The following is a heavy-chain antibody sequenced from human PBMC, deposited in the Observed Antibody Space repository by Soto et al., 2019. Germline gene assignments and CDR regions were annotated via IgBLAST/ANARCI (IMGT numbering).Heavy chain of an antibody. Sequence: EVQLVESGGGLVQPGGSLRLSCAASGFTFSSYWMSWVRQAPGKGLEWVANIKQDVSEKNYVDSVKGRFTISRDNAKNSLYLQMNSLRAEDTAVYYCARRGPYGYYVRFDYWGQGTLVTVSS. CDR1: GFTFSSYW. J-gene: IGHJ4*02. CDR3: ARRGPYGYYVRFDY. D-gene: IGHD4-17*01. CDR2: IKQDVSEK. V-gene: IGHV3-7*01.